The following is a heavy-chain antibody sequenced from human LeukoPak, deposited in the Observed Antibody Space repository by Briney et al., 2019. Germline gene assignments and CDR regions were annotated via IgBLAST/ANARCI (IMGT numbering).Heavy chain of an antibody. J-gene: IGHJ6*03. CDR2: ISYDGSNK. V-gene: IGHV3-30*01. CDR1: GFTFSSNA. D-gene: IGHD6-13*01. Sequence: PGRSLRLSCAASGFTFSSNAMHWVRQAPGKGLEWVAIISYDGSNKYYADSVKGRFTISRDKSKNTLYLQMNSLRAEDTAVYYCAKGRTAGTSRYYYYYMDVWGKGTTVTISS. CDR3: AKGRTAGTSRYYYYYMDV.